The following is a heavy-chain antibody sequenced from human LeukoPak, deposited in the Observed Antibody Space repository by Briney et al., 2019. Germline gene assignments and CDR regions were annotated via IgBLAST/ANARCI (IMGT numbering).Heavy chain of an antibody. D-gene: IGHD3-10*01. CDR3: AKRAPKEYYPMFDP. CDR2: IPYDGSNK. CDR1: GFTFSSYG. J-gene: IGHJ5*02. Sequence: GRSLRLSCAASGFTFSSYGMHWVRQAPGKGLEWVAVIPYDGSNKYYADSVKGRFTISRDNSKNTLYLQMNSLRAEDTAVYYCAKRAPKEYYPMFDPWGQGTLVTVSS. V-gene: IGHV3-30*18.